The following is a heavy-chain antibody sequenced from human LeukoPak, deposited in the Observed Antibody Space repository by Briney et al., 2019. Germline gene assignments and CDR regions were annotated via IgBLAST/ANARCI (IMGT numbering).Heavy chain of an antibody. Sequence: GGSLRLFCAASGFTFSSYWMHWVRQASGKGLVWVSRINSDGSSTSYADSVKGRFTIPRENAKNTLYLQMNSLRDEDTAVYYCARMYSSSWRWNYYYYGMDVWGQGATVTGSS. CDR1: GFTFSSYW. CDR3: ARMYSSSWRWNYYYYGMDV. V-gene: IGHV3-74*01. D-gene: IGHD6-13*01. CDR2: INSDGSST. J-gene: IGHJ6*02.